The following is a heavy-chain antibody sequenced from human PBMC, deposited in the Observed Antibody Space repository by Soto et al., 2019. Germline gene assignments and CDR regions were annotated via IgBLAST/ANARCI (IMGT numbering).Heavy chain of an antibody. D-gene: IGHD3-10*01. CDR3: AKGRSTGDIDWFDP. J-gene: IGHJ5*02. CDR1: GFTLQNYA. V-gene: IGHV3-23*01. Sequence: GGVLRLSCTASGFTLQNYAMAWFRQTPGKGLEWVSTLIGGHYGTAYSYSVKGRFTVSRDNSNNCLYLQMNSLRAEDTAMYFCAKGRSTGDIDWFDPWGQGSLVTVSS. CDR2: LIGGHYGT.